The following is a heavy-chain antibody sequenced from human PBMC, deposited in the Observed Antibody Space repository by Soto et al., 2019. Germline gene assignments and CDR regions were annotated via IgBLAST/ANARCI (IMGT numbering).Heavy chain of an antibody. J-gene: IGHJ6*02. V-gene: IGHV1-69*12. D-gene: IGHD1-1*01. Sequence: QVQLVQSGAEVKKPGSSVKDSCKASGGTFSRYGISWVRQAPGQGLEWMGGIIPIFGTANYAQKFQGRVTITADESTSTAYMELSSLRSEDTAVYYCASQTGTTGNYYYGMDVWGQGTTVTVSS. CDR2: IIPIFGTA. CDR3: ASQTGTTGNYYYGMDV. CDR1: GGTFSRYG.